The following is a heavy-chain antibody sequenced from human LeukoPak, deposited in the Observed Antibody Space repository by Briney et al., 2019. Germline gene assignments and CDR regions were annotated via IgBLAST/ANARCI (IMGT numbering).Heavy chain of an antibody. D-gene: IGHD2-21*02. Sequence: PGGSLRLSCAASGFTFSSYAMHWVRQAPGKGLEWMGGIIPIFGTANYAQKFQGRVTITADKSTSTAYMELSSLRSEDTAVYYCAREGFVVVTAKPSSYYYYGMDVWGKGTTVTVSS. CDR1: GFTFSSYA. V-gene: IGHV1-69*06. J-gene: IGHJ6*04. CDR3: AREGFVVVTAKPSSYYYYGMDV. CDR2: IIPIFGTA.